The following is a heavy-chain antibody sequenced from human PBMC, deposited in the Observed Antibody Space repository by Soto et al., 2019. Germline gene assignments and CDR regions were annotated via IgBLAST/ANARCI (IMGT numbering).Heavy chain of an antibody. D-gene: IGHD2-2*01. CDR3: ARVLYCSSTSCFVWFDP. CDR2: INPNSGGT. Sequence: ASVKVSCKASGYTFTGYYMHWVRQAPGQGLEWMGWINPNSGGTNYAQKFQGRVTMTRDTSISTAYMELSRLRSDDTAVYYCARVLYCSSTSCFVWFDPWGQGTLVT. V-gene: IGHV1-2*02. J-gene: IGHJ5*02. CDR1: GYTFTGYY.